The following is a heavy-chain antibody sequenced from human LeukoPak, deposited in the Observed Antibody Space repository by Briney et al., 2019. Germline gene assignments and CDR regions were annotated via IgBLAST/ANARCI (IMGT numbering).Heavy chain of an antibody. D-gene: IGHD5-24*01. CDR1: GGSISSGSYY. J-gene: IGHJ6*03. CDR2: IYTSGST. V-gene: IGHV4-61*02. CDR3: ARVKRWLQLSYYYYYMDV. Sequence: PSETLSLTCTVSGGSISSGSYYWSWIRQPAGKGLEWIGRIYTSGSTNYNPSLKSRVTISVDTSKNQFSLELSSVTAADTAVYYCARVKRWLQLSYYYYYMDVWGKGTTVTISS.